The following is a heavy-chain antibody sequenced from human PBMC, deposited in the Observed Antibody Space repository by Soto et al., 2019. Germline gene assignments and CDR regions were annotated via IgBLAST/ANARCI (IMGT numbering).Heavy chain of an antibody. J-gene: IGHJ3*02. CDR1: GYPVTAYY. CDR3: ARGGGVGVAGSAAFDM. V-gene: IGHV1-2*02. CDR2: INPATGAA. D-gene: IGHD3-3*01. Sequence: QLHLVQSGAVVKKPGASVTVSCSASGYPVTAYYMHWVRQAPGRGLEWMGGINPATGAAKYTQTVQGRVTMARDTSTSTVFMELRGLTSEDTAVFYGARGGGVGVAGSAAFDMWGQGTVVTVSS.